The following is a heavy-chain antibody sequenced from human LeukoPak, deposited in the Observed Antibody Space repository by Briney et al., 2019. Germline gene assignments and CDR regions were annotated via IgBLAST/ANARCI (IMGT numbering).Heavy chain of an antibody. CDR2: IKQDGSEK. J-gene: IGHJ4*02. CDR1: GFTFSSYG. CDR3: ARTVVAANECFDY. Sequence: AGGSLRLSCAASGFTFSSYGMSWVRQAPGKGLEWVANIKQDGSEKYYVDSVKGRFTISRDNAKNSLYLQMNRLRVEDTAVYYCARTVVAANECFDYWGQGTLVTVSS. D-gene: IGHD2-15*01. V-gene: IGHV3-7*01.